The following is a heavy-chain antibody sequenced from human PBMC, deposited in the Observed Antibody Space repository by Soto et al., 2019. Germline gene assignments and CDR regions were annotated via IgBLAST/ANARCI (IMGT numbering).Heavy chain of an antibody. D-gene: IGHD2-21*02. CDR2: IHYSGGS. J-gene: IGHJ3*01. Sequence: SETLSLTCTVSGVSITSYYWNWIRQIPEKGLEWIGFIHYSGGSKFNPSLKSRLSMSVDTSKNQYSLRLNFLTAADTAIYYCARWGDTAGTSLPAFDVWCQGPMVT. CDR1: GVSITSYY. V-gene: IGHV4-59*08. CDR3: ARWGDTAGTSLPAFDV.